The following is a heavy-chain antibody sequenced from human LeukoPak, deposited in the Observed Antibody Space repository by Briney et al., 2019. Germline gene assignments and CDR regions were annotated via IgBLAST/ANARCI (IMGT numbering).Heavy chain of an antibody. D-gene: IGHD3-22*01. CDR2: IYYSGST. CDR3: ARDLGIVARSDAFDI. J-gene: IGHJ3*02. CDR1: GGSISSYY. V-gene: IGHV4-59*01. Sequence: SETLSLTCTVSGGSISSYYWSWIRQPPGKGLEWMGYIYYSGSTNYNPSLKSRVTISVDTSKNQFSLKLSSVTAADTAVYYCARDLGIVARSDAFDIWGQGTMVTVSS.